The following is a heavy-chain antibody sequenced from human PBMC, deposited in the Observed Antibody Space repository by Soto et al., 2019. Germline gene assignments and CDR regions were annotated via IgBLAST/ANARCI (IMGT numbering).Heavy chain of an antibody. D-gene: IGHD2-2*01. CDR1: GFTFSSYS. Sequence: GGSLRLSCAASGFTFSSYSMNWVRQAPGKGLEWVSYISSSSSTIYYADSVKGRFTISRDNAKNSLYLQMNSLRAEDTAVYYCARDSSSSSTSHYYYYYYMDVWGKGTTVTVSS. J-gene: IGHJ6*03. CDR2: ISSSSSTI. V-gene: IGHV3-48*01. CDR3: ARDSSSSSTSHYYYYYYMDV.